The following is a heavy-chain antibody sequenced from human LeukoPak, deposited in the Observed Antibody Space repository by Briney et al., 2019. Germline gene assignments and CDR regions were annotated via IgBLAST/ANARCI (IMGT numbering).Heavy chain of an antibody. J-gene: IGHJ4*02. CDR2: IYTSGST. V-gene: IGHV4-61*02. CDR1: GDSITGGRYY. D-gene: IGHD6-19*01. Sequence: SQTLSLTCTVSGDSITGGRYYWSWIRQPAGKGLEWIGRIYTSGSTNYNPSLKSRVTISVDTSKNQFSLKLSSVTAADTAVYYCARGVAVAIDYWGQGTLVTVSS. CDR3: ARGVAVAIDY.